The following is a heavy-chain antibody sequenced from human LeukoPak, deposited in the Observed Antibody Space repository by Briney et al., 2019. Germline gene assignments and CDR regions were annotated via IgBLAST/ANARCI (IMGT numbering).Heavy chain of an antibody. Sequence: SVKVSCKASAFTFTSSAKHWVRQARGQRLEWIGWIVVGSGNTNYAQKFQERVTITRDMSTSTAYMELSSLRSEDTAVYYCAADSGSYQWGQGTLVTVSS. J-gene: IGHJ4*02. D-gene: IGHD1-26*01. CDR1: AFTFTSSA. V-gene: IGHV1-58*02. CDR2: IVVGSGNT. CDR3: AADSGSYQ.